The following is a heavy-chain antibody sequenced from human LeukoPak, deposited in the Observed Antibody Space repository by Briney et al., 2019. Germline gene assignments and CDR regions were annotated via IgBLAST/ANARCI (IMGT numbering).Heavy chain of an antibody. CDR3: ARSPHYYDSSGHIDY. Sequence: GGSLRLSCAASGFTFSDYYMSWIRQAPGKGLEWVSYISSSGSTICYADSVKGRFTISRDNAKNSLYLQMNSLRAEDTAVYYCARSPHYYDSSGHIDYWGQGTLVTVSS. D-gene: IGHD3-22*01. J-gene: IGHJ4*02. CDR1: GFTFSDYY. CDR2: ISSSGSTI. V-gene: IGHV3-11*01.